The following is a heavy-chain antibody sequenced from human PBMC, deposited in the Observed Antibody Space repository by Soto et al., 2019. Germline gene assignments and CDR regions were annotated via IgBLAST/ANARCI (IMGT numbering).Heavy chain of an antibody. CDR2: IYYSGST. J-gene: IGHJ6*02. CDR3: AIPKYCGGDCDYYYGMDV. Sequence: QLQLQESGPGLVKPSETLSLTCTVSGGSISSSSYYWGWIRQPPGKGLEWIWSIYYSGSTYYNPSLKSRVTISVDTSKNQFSLKLSSVTAADTAVYYCAIPKYCGGDCDYYYGMDVWGQGTTVTVSS. V-gene: IGHV4-39*01. D-gene: IGHD2-21*02. CDR1: GGSISSSSYY.